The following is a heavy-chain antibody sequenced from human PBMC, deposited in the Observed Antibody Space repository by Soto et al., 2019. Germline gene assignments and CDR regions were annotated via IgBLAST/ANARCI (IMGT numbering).Heavy chain of an antibody. Sequence: EVQLLESGGGLVQPGGSLRLSCAASGFAFSSYAMSWVRQAPGKGLEWVSSISGSTSGTYYADAVKGRFTISRDNSNNKRYLQMNMLSADDTAVYYWAKDRGFIDPFDSWGQGALVTVSS. CDR2: ISGSTSGT. V-gene: IGHV3-23*01. D-gene: IGHD3-16*02. J-gene: IGHJ4*02. CDR3: AKDRGFIDPFDS. CDR1: GFAFSSYA.